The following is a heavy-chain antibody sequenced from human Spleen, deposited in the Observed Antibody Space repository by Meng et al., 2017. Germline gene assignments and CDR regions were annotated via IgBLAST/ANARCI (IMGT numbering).Heavy chain of an antibody. CDR3: ARHGSGSYYGGYYFDY. Sequence: GGSLRLSCKGSGYSFTSYWIGWVRQMPGKGLEWMGIIYPGDSDTRYSPSFQGQVTISADKSISTAYLQWSSLKASDTAMYYCARHGSGSYYGGYYFDYWGQGTLVTVSS. V-gene: IGHV5-51*01. D-gene: IGHD1-26*01. J-gene: IGHJ4*02. CDR1: GYSFTSYW. CDR2: IYPGDSDT.